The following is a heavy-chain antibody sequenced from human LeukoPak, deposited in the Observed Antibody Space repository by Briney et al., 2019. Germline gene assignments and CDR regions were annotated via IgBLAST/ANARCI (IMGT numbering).Heavy chain of an antibody. V-gene: IGHV4-34*01. J-gene: IGHJ5*02. CDR3: ARGQGVEWFDP. CDR2: INHSGST. CDR1: GGSFSGYY. Sequence: SETLSLTCAVYGGSFSGYYWSWIRQPPGKGLEWIGEINHSGSTNYNPSLKSRVTISVDMSKNQFSLKLSSVTAADTAVYYCARGQGVEWFDPWGQGTLVTVSS. D-gene: IGHD3-10*01.